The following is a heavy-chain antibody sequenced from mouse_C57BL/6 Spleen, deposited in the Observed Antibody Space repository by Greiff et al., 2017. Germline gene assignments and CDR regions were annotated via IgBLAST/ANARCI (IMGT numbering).Heavy chain of an antibody. CDR3: ARGYLDY. V-gene: IGHV3-6*01. J-gene: IGHJ2*01. CDR2: ISYDGSN. CDR1: GYSITSGYY. Sequence: VQLKESGPGLVKPSQSLSLTCSVTGYSITSGYYWNWIRQFPGNKLEWMGYISYDGSNNYNPSLKNRISITRDTSKNQFFLKLNSVTTEDTATYYCARGYLDYWGQGTTLTVSS.